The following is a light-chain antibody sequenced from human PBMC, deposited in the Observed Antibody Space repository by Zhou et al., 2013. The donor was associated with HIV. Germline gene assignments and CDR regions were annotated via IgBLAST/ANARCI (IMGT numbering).Light chain of an antibody. V-gene: IGKV1-39*01. CDR3: QQSYSTPYT. Sequence: DIQMTQSPSSLSASVGDRVTITCRTSQSISSYLNWYHHKPGKAPKLLIYAASSLKTGVPSRFSGSGSGTDFTLTITSLQPEDFATYYCQQSYSTPYTFGQGTKLEI. J-gene: IGKJ2*01. CDR1: QSISSY. CDR2: AAS.